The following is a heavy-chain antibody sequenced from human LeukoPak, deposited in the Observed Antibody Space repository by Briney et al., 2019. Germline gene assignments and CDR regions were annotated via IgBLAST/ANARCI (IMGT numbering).Heavy chain of an antibody. CDR1: EFAFGSYA. Sequence: GGSLRLSCAASEFAFGSYAMTWVRQAPGKGPEWVAAISDSGDNTYHTESMRGRFTISRDNSKNTLYLQMNSLRAEDTAVYYCASHRGYCSGGTCYSAFFDYWGQGTLVTVSS. CDR2: ISDSGDNT. J-gene: IGHJ4*02. V-gene: IGHV3-23*01. CDR3: ASHRGYCSGGTCYSAFFDY. D-gene: IGHD2-15*01.